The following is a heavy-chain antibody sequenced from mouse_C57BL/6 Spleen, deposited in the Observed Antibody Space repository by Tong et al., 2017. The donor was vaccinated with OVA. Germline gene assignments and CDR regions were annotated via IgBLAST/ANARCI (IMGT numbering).Heavy chain of an antibody. J-gene: IGHJ4*01. Sequence: EVQLQESGGGLVKPGGSLKLSCAASGFTFSDYGMHWVRQAPEKGLEWVAYISSGSSTIYYADTVKGRFTISRDNAKNTLFLQMTSLRSEDTAMYYCARGSTMITTWYAMDYWGQGTSVTVSS. CDR3: ARGSTMITTWYAMDY. CDR2: ISSGSSTI. CDR1: GFTFSDYG. V-gene: IGHV5-17*01. D-gene: IGHD2-4*01.